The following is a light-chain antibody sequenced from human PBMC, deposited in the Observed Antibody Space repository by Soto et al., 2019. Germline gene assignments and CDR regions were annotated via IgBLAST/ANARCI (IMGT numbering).Light chain of an antibody. CDR3: QKYGSSPYT. CDR2: GAS. CDR1: QSVSSSY. V-gene: IGKV3-20*01. Sequence: EMVLTQSPGTLSLSPGERATLSCRARQSVSSSYLAWYQQKPGQAPRLLIYGASSTATGIPDRFSGSGSGTDFTLTISRLEPEDFAVYYCQKYGSSPYTFGQGTKLEIK. J-gene: IGKJ2*01.